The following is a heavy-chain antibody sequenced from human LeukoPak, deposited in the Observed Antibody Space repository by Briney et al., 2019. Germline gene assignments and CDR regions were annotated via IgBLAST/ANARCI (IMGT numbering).Heavy chain of an antibody. CDR3: ASARLYGIAVPDI. J-gene: IGHJ3*02. D-gene: IGHD6-19*01. Sequence: PSETLSLTCTVSGGSISSGGYYWSWIRQPPGKGLEWIGYIYHSGSTYYNPSLKSRVTISVDRSKNQFSLKLSSVTAADTAVYYCASARLYGIAVPDIWGQGTMVTVSS. CDR2: IYHSGST. CDR1: GGSISSGGYY. V-gene: IGHV4-30-2*01.